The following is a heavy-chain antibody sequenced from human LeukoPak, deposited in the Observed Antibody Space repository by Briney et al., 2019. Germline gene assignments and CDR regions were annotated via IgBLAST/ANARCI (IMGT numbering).Heavy chain of an antibody. D-gene: IGHD6-19*01. CDR1: GGSISSYY. CDR2: IYYSGST. Sequence: SETLSLTCTVSGGSISSYYWSWIRQPPGKGLEWIGYIYYSGSTNYNPSLKSRVTISVDTSKNQFSLKLSSVTAADTAVYYCARSGWYLAGRYFDLWGRGTLVTVSS. CDR3: ARSGWYLAGRYFDL. J-gene: IGHJ2*01. V-gene: IGHV4-59*08.